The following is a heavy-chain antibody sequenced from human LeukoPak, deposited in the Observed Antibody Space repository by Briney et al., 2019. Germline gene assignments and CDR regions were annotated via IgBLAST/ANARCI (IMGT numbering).Heavy chain of an antibody. J-gene: IGHJ4*02. CDR2: ISSSSSYI. V-gene: IGHV3-21*04. D-gene: IGHD2-2*01. CDR1: GFTFSSYS. CDR3: ARGYCSSTSCPNDY. Sequence: GGSLRPSCAASGFTFSSYSMNWVRQAPGKGLEWVSSISSSSSYIYYADSVKGRFTISRDNAKNSLYLQMNSLRAEDTAVYYCARGYCSSTSCPNDYWGQGTLVTVSS.